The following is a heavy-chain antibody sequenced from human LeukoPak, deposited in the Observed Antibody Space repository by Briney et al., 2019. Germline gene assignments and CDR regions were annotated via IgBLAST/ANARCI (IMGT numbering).Heavy chain of an antibody. CDR2: ISGSGGST. V-gene: IGHV3-23*01. CDR1: GFTFSSYG. J-gene: IGHJ4*02. Sequence: GGSLRLSCVASGFTFSSYGMSWVRQAPGKGLEWVSGISGSGGSTFSADSVKGRFTISRDNSKNTLSLQMNSLRADDTAVYYCAKEVDHRPTIIDYWGQGALVTVSS. CDR3: AKEVDHRPTIIDY. D-gene: IGHD3-9*01.